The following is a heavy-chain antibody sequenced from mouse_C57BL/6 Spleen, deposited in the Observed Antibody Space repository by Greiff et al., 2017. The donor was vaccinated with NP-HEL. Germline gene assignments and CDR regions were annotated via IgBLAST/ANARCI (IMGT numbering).Heavy chain of an antibody. CDR2: IDPSDSYT. V-gene: IGHV1-69*01. Sequence: VQLQQPGAELVMPGASVKLSCKASGYTFTSYWMHWVKQRPGQGLEWIGEIDPSDSYTNYNQKFKGKSTLTVDKSSSTAYMQLSSLTSEDSAVYYCARWDYGSSPDYWGQGTTLTVSS. CDR1: GYTFTSYW. J-gene: IGHJ2*01. D-gene: IGHD1-1*01. CDR3: ARWDYGSSPDY.